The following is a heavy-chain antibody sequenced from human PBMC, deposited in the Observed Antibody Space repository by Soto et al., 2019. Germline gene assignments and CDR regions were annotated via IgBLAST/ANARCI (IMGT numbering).Heavy chain of an antibody. CDR2: IYYSGST. CDR1: GGSISSSSYY. V-gene: IGHV4-39*01. CDR3: ATLRHYCSSTSCYDY. D-gene: IGHD2-2*01. J-gene: IGHJ4*02. Sequence: QLQLQESGPGLVKPSETLSLTCTVSGGSISSSSYYWGWIRQPPGKGLEWIGSIYYSGSTYYNPSLKSRVTISVDTSKNQFSLKLSSVTAADTAVYYCATLRHYCSSTSCYDYWGQGTLVTVSS.